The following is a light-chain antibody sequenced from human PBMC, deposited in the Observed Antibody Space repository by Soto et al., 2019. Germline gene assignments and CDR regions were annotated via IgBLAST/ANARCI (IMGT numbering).Light chain of an antibody. CDR2: EVT. CDR1: SSDVGGYNF. CDR3: SSYAATNNYV. V-gene: IGLV2-8*01. Sequence: QSVLTQPPSASGSPGQSVTISCTGTSSDVGGYNFVSRYQQHPGKAPQLIIYEVTKRPSGVPDRFSGSKSGNTASLTVSGLQAEDEADYYCSSYAATNNYVFGSGTQLTVL. J-gene: IGLJ1*01.